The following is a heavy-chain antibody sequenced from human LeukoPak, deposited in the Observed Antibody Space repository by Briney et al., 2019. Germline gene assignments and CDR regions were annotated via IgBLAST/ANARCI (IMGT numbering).Heavy chain of an antibody. V-gene: IGHV3-53*01. CDR1: GFTVSSNY. CDR2: IYSGGST. CDR3: ASDSSGYYGSWGPYAFDI. D-gene: IGHD3-22*01. J-gene: IGHJ3*02. Sequence: GGSLRLSCAASGFTVSSNYMSWVRQAPGKGLEWVSVIYSGGSTYYADSVKGRFTISRDNSKNTLYLQMNSLRAEDTAVYYCASDSSGYYGSWGPYAFDIWGQGTMVTVSS.